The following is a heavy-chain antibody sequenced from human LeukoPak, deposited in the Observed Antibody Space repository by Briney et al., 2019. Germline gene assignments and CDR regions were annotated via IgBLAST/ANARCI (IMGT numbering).Heavy chain of an antibody. V-gene: IGHV4-59*01. J-gene: IGHJ4*02. CDR1: GGSISSYY. Sequence: SETLSLTCTVSGGSISSYYWSWIRQPPGKGLEWIGYIYYSGSTNYNPSLKSRVTISVDTSKNQFSLKMSSVTAADTAVYYCTRGAGWLIDYWGQGILVTVSS. D-gene: IGHD3-16*01. CDR2: IYYSGST. CDR3: TRGAGWLIDY.